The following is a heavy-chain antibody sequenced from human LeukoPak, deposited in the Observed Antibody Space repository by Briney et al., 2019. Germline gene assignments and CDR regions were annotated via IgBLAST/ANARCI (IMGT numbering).Heavy chain of an antibody. V-gene: IGHV5-51*01. J-gene: IGHJ6*02. CDR2: IYPGDSDT. Sequence: GESLKISCKGSGYSFTSYWIGWVRQMPGKGLEWMGIIYPGDSDTRYSPSFQGQVTISADKSIRTAYLQWSSLKASDTAMYDCARSYCYGSGSYRYGMDVWGQGTTVTVSS. CDR1: GYSFTSYW. D-gene: IGHD3-10*01. CDR3: ARSYCYGSGSYRYGMDV.